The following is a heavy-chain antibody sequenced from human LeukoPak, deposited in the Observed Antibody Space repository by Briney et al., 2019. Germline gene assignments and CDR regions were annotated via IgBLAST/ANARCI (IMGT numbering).Heavy chain of an antibody. CDR1: GFTFSDYY. V-gene: IGHV3-11*04. Sequence: GGSLRLSCAASGFTFSDYYMNWIRQAPGKGLEWVSYITHSGSTIYYADSVKGRFTISRDNAKNSLYLQMNSLRAEDTAVYYCAELGITMIGGVWGKGTTVTISS. D-gene: IGHD3-10*02. CDR2: ITHSGSTI. CDR3: AELGITMIGGV. J-gene: IGHJ6*04.